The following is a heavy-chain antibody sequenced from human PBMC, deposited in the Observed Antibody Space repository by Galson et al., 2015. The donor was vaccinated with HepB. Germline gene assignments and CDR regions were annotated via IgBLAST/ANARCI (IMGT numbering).Heavy chain of an antibody. D-gene: IGHD3-22*01. V-gene: IGHV4-34*01. Sequence: LSLTCAVYGGSFSGYYWSWSRQPPGKGLEWIGEINHSGSTNYNPSLKSRVTISVDTSKNQFSLKLSSVTAADTAVYYCARVLGYYDSPRGGTYYYYYGMDVWGQGTTVTVSS. CDR1: GGSFSGYY. CDR2: INHSGST. CDR3: ARVLGYYDSPRGGTYYYYYGMDV. J-gene: IGHJ6*02.